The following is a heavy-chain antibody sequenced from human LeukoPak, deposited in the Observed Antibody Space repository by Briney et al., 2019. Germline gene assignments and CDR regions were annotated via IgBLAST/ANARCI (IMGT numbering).Heavy chain of an antibody. CDR2: INPNSAGT. D-gene: IGHD1-26*01. V-gene: IGHV1-2*02. J-gene: IGHJ4*01. CDR3: ARDCVGHHGAPDPYYFDY. CDR1: GYTFTGYY. Sequence: ASVTVSSKPSGYTFTGYYMHWVRQAPGQGLEWMGWINPNSAGTNYAQKFQDKVTMTRDTSISTAYTEPSRLRSDDTAVYYCARDCVGHHGAPDPYYFDYWGQGTLVSVSS.